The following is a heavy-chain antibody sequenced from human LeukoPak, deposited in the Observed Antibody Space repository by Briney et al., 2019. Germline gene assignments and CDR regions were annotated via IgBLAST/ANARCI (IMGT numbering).Heavy chain of an antibody. CDR1: GFILRTPT. Sequence: GGSLRLSCAVSGFILRTPTMNWVRQAPAKGLEWVSYITGGSHYIYYADSVKGRFTISRDNAKNSLYVQMNNLRAEDTAVYYCARRGAGFDYWGLGALVTVSS. V-gene: IGHV3-21*01. J-gene: IGHJ4*02. CDR2: ITGGSHYI. D-gene: IGHD1-26*01. CDR3: ARRGAGFDY.